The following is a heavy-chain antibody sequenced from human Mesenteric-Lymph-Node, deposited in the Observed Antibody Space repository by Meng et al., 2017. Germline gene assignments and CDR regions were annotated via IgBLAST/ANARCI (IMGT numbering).Heavy chain of an antibody. Sequence: SETLSLTCAVSGYSINSGYSWDWIRQPPGKGLEWIGSVSHSGTTYYIPSLKSRVTISLDSSKNQFSLKLTSLTAADSAVYYCARTNYDLWGTPDAFDVWGQGTMVTVSS. CDR2: VSHSGTT. CDR1: GYSINSGYS. J-gene: IGHJ3*01. V-gene: IGHV4-38-2*01. D-gene: IGHD3-3*01. CDR3: ARTNYDLWGTPDAFDV.